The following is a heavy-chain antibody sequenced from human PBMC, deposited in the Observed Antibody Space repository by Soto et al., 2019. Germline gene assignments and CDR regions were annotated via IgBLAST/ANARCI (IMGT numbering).Heavy chain of an antibody. V-gene: IGHV6-1*01. CDR3: ARLGGYDYGCESYPPFI. CDR1: GDSVSSNSAA. CDR2: TYYRSKWYN. D-gene: IGHD3-16*01. J-gene: IGHJ4*02. Sequence: PSQTLSLTCAISGDSVSSNSAAWNWIRQSPSRGLEWLGRTYYRSKWYNDYAVSVKSRITINPDTSKNQFSLQLNSVTPEDTAVYYCARLGGYDYGCESYPPFIWGQGTLVTVSS.